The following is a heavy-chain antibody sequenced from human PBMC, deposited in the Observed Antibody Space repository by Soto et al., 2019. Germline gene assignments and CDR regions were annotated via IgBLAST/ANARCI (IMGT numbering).Heavy chain of an antibody. CDR3: AKAIEYSSSGSYYFDY. J-gene: IGHJ4*02. Sequence: EVQLLESGGGLIQPGGSLRLSCAASGFTFSSYAMSWVRQAPGKGLEWVSGISGGGGSTYYADSVKGRFTISRDNSKNTLYLQMNTLRAEDTAIYYCAKAIEYSSSGSYYFDYWGQGTLVAVSS. CDR2: ISGGGGST. D-gene: IGHD6-6*01. CDR1: GFTFSSYA. V-gene: IGHV3-23*01.